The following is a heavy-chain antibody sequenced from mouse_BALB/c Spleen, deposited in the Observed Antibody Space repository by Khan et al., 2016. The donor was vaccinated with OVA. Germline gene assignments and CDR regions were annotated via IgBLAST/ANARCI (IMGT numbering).Heavy chain of an antibody. J-gene: IGHJ4*01. V-gene: IGHV5-12-2*01. Sequence: EVQRVESGGGLVQPGGSLKLSCAASGFTFSSNTMSWVRQTPEKRLEWVAYITNGGGSTYYPDTVKGRFTISIDHAKNTLYLHMSSLKSEYTAMYYCARVPTFITTALDYWGQGTSVTVSS. D-gene: IGHD1-2*01. CDR1: GFTFSSNT. CDR2: ITNGGGST. CDR3: ARVPTFITTALDY.